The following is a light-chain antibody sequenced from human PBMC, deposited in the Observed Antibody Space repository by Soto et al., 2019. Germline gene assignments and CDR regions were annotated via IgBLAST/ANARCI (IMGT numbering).Light chain of an antibody. Sequence: EVVLTQSPGTVSLSPGERVTLSCRASQSVISNYLAWFQQRPGQAPRLLIYAASSRATGIPARFSGSGSGTDFTLSISRLEPEDFAVYSCQQYGSSLTWTFGQGTKVEIK. J-gene: IGKJ1*01. CDR2: AAS. CDR1: QSVISNY. V-gene: IGKV3-20*01. CDR3: QQYGSSLTWT.